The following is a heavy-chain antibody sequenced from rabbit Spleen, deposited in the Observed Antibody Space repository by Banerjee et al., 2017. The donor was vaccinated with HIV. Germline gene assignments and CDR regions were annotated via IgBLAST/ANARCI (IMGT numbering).Heavy chain of an antibody. CDR3: ARDEGGYYPFKF. J-gene: IGHJ4*01. CDR2: IYGGSSGNT. CDR1: GFSFSSSYY. V-gene: IGHV1S40*01. D-gene: IGHD1-1*01. Sequence: QSLEESGGDLVKPGASLTLTCTGSGFSFSSSYYMSWVRQAPGKRLEWIATIYGGSSGNTWYASWAKGRFTISKASSTTVTLQMNSLTAADTATYFCARDEGGYYPFKFWGPGTLVTVS.